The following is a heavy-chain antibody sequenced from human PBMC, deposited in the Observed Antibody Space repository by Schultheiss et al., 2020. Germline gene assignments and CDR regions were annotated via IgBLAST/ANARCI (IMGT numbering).Heavy chain of an antibody. CDR2: IYSGGST. D-gene: IGHD4-17*01. CDR3: ARGYYGENDAFDI. V-gene: IGHV3-66*01. J-gene: IGHJ3*02. Sequence: GGSLRLSCAASGFTVSSNYVSWVRQAPGKGLEWVSVIYSGGSTYYADSVKGRFTISRDNSKNTLYLQMNSLRAEDTAVYYCARGYYGENDAFDIWGQGTMVTVAS. CDR1: GFTVSSNY.